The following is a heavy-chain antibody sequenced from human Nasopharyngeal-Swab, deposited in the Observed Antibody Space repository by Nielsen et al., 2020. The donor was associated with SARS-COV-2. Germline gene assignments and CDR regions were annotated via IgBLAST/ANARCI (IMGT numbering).Heavy chain of an antibody. CDR1: GGSISSSSYY. J-gene: IGHJ5*02. Sequence: GSLRLSCTVSGGSISSSSYYWGWIRQPPGKGLEWIGSIYYSGSTYYNPSLKSRVTISVDTSKNQFSLKLSSVTAADTAVYYCARHGGYCSSTSCYSSWFDPWGQGTLVTSPQ. CDR3: ARHGGYCSSTSCYSSWFDP. D-gene: IGHD2-2*02. V-gene: IGHV4-39*01. CDR2: IYYSGST.